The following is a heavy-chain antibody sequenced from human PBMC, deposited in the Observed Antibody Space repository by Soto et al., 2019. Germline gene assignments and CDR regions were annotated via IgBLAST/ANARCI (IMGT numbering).Heavy chain of an antibody. CDR3: ARDRGYDVWTPQYYYMDV. J-gene: IGHJ6*03. CDR1: GFTFSSYS. V-gene: IGHV3-48*01. CDR2: ISSSSSTI. Sequence: EVQLVESGGGLVQPGGSLRLSCAASGFTFSSYSMNWVRQAPGKGLEWVSYISSSSSTIYYADSVKGRFTISRDNANNSLYLQMNSLRAEDTAVYYCARDRGYDVWTPQYYYMDVWGKGTTVTVAS. D-gene: IGHD3-3*01.